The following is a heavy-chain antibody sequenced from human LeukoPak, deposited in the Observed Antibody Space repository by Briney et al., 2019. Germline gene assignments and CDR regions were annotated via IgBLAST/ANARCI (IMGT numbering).Heavy chain of an antibody. J-gene: IGHJ4*02. D-gene: IGHD1-7*01. Sequence: GGSLRLSCAASGFIFSTHPMTWVRQAPGQGLEWVSTVSSSGGSTYYADSVKGRFTISRDNSKNTLFLQMNSLRSEDTAVYYCATNAMELHYWGQGTLVTVSS. CDR3: ATNAMELHY. CDR2: VSSSGGST. CDR1: GFIFSTHP. V-gene: IGHV3-23*01.